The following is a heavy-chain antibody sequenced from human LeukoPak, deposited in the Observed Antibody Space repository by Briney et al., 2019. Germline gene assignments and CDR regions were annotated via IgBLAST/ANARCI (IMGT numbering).Heavy chain of an antibody. D-gene: IGHD6-6*01. CDR2: IYYSGST. Sequence: SETLSLTCAVSGGSISSSSYYWGWIRQPPGQGLEWIGSIYYSGSTYYNPSLKSRIAISVDTSKNQFFLKLSSVTAADTAVYYCAREYSSSFEVPFDPWGQGTLVTVSS. CDR3: AREYSSSFEVPFDP. CDR1: GGSISSSSYY. V-gene: IGHV4-39*01. J-gene: IGHJ5*02.